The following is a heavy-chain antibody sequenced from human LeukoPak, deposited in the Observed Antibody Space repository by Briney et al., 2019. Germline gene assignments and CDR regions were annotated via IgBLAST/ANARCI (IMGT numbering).Heavy chain of an antibody. Sequence: GASVKVSCKASGYTFTSYAMHWVRQAPGQRLEWMGWINAGNGNTKYSQKLQGRVTITRDTSASTAYMELSSLRSEDTAVYYCARVTLVAAALFDYWGQGTLVTVSS. V-gene: IGHV1-3*01. D-gene: IGHD2-2*01. J-gene: IGHJ4*02. CDR2: INAGNGNT. CDR1: GYTFTSYA. CDR3: ARVTLVAAALFDY.